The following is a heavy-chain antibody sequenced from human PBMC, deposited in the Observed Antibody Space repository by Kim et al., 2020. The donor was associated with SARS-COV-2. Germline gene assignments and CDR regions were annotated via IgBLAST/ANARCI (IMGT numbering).Heavy chain of an antibody. D-gene: IGHD3-10*01. Sequence: GGSLRLSCAASGFTFSSYWMSWVRQAPGLGLEWVANIAQDVSEKYYVDSVKGRFTVSRDNAKNSLYLQVNSLRADDTAVYHCATDMVHKSLDYWGQGNLVTVSS. V-gene: IGHV3-7*03. CDR1: GFTFSSYW. CDR2: IAQDVSEK. CDR3: ATDMVHKSLDY. J-gene: IGHJ4*02.